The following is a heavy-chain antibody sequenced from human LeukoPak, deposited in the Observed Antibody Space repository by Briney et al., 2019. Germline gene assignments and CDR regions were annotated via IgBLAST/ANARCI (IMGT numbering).Heavy chain of an antibody. J-gene: IGHJ4*02. D-gene: IGHD3-10*01. CDR3: ARATMVRGALVTFGFDY. CDR2: INERGTDS. CDR1: GFTFSGHW. Sequence: GGSLRLSCTASGFTFSGHWIHWVRQPPGMGLVWVSRINERGTDSMYAESVKGRFTISRDNAKNSLYLQMNSLRAEDTAVYYCARATMVRGALVTFGFDYWGQGTLVTVSS. V-gene: IGHV3-74*03.